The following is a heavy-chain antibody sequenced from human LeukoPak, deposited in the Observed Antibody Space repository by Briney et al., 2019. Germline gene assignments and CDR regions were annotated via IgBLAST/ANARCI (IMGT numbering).Heavy chain of an antibody. CDR2: IYYSGST. CDR3: ARTEASNSYYYYYYMDV. Sequence: SSETLSLTCTVSGGSISSYYWSWIRQPPGKGLGWIGYIYYSGSTNYNPSLKSRVTISVDTSKNQFSLKLSSVTAADTAVYYCARTEASNSYYYYYYMDVWGKGTTVTVSS. CDR1: GGSISSYY. J-gene: IGHJ6*03. D-gene: IGHD4-11*01. V-gene: IGHV4-59*01.